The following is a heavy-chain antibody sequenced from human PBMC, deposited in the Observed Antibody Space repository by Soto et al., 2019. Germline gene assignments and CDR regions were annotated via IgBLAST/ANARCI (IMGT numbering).Heavy chain of an antibody. J-gene: IGHJ5*02. CDR2: INHSGST. CDR3: ARDLMRIAARGAHNWFDP. CDR1: GGSFSDYY. Sequence: PSETLSLTCAVYGGSFSDYYWSWIRQPPGKGLEWIGYINHSGSTKYNPSLKSRVTISVDTSKNQFSLKLSSVTAADTAVYYCARDLMRIAARGAHNWFDPWGQGTLVTVSS. D-gene: IGHD6-6*01. V-gene: IGHV4-34*01.